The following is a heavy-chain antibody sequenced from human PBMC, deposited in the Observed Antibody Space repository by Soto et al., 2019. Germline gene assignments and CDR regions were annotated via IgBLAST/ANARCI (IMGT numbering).Heavy chain of an antibody. J-gene: IGHJ4*02. CDR3: TKVGGTSLPQIPVDY. CDR1: GFTFSSYA. D-gene: IGHD2-2*02. CDR2: ISGSGDNT. V-gene: IGHV3-23*01. Sequence: EVQLLESGGGLVQPGGSLRLSCAASGFTFSSYAMNWGRQAPGKGLEWVSNISGSGDNTYYADSVKGRFTISRDNSKNTMYLQMNSLRAEDTALYYCTKVGGTSLPQIPVDYWGQGTQVTVSS.